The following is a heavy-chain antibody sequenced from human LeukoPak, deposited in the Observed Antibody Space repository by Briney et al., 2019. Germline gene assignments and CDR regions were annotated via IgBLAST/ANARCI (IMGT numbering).Heavy chain of an antibody. V-gene: IGHV3-23*01. CDR1: GFTFSSYA. Sequence: PGGSLRLSCAASGFTFSSYAVSWVRQAPGKGLEWVSSISGSGVATYSADSVKGRFTVSRDNSKNTLYLQMNSLRAEDTAVYYCTRAYYDRVNWFDPWGQGTLVTVSS. D-gene: IGHD1-26*01. CDR2: ISGSGVAT. CDR3: TRAYYDRVNWFDP. J-gene: IGHJ5*02.